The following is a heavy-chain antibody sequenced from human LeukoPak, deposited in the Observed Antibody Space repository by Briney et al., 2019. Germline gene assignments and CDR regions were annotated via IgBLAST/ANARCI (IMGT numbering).Heavy chain of an antibody. D-gene: IGHD2-21*01. CDR3: ASLFSYRPYYYYGMDV. J-gene: IGHJ6*02. Sequence: GGSLRLSCAASGFTFSSYEMNWVRQAPGKGLEWVSYISSSGSTIYYADSVKGRFTISRDNAKNSLYLQMNSLRAEDTAVYYCASLFSYRPYYYYGMDVWGQGTTVTVSS. CDR2: ISSSGSTI. V-gene: IGHV3-48*03. CDR1: GFTFSSYE.